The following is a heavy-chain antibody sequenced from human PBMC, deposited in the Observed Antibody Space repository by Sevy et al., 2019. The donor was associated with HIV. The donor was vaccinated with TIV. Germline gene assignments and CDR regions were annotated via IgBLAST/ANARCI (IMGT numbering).Heavy chain of an antibody. J-gene: IGHJ4*02. CDR3: ASTGXXDFWSGYXXXHFXX. Sequence: GGSLRLSCAAXXXXFSSXXMSWVRQAPGKGLEWVSAISGSGGSTYYADSVKGRFTISRDNSKNTLYLQMNSLRAEDXAVYYXASTGXXDFWSGYXXXHFXXXXQGTLVTVSS. V-gene: IGHV3-23*01. D-gene: IGHD3-3*01. CDR1: XXXFSSXX. CDR2: ISGSGGST.